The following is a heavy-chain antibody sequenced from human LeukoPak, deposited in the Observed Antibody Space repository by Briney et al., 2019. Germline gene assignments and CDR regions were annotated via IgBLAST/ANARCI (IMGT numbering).Heavy chain of an antibody. CDR1: GGSFSGNY. D-gene: IGHD2-2*01. J-gene: IGHJ5*02. CDR3: ARGGRGVSAARRFKPGDWFDP. CDR2: INHSGST. Sequence: PSETLSLTCTVFGGSFSGNYCNWIRQSPGKGLEWIGVINHSGSTNYNPSLKSRVTMSVHTSRNQFSLKLSSVTAADTAVYYCARGGRGVSAARRFKPGDWFDPWGQGTLVTVSS. V-gene: IGHV4-34*01.